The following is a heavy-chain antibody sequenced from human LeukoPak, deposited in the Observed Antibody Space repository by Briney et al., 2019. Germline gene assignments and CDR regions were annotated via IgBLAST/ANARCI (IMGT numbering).Heavy chain of an antibody. V-gene: IGHV3-30*02. CDR2: IRYDGSNK. CDR1: GFTFSSYG. D-gene: IGHD3-10*01. CDR3: ANDGESVLWFGEPYFDY. Sequence: GGSLRLSCAASGFTFSSYGMHWVRQAPGKGLEWVAFIRYDGSNKYYADSVKGRFTISRDNSKNTLYLQMNSLRAEDTAVYYCANDGESVLWFGEPYFDYWGQGTMVTVSS. J-gene: IGHJ4*01.